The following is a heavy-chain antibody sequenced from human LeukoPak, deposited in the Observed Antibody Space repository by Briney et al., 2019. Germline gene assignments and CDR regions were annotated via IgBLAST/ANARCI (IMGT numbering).Heavy chain of an antibody. Sequence: SETLSLTCAVYGGSISIGGYSWSWIRQPPGKGLEWIGYIYHSGSTYYNPSLKSRVTISVDRSKNQFSLKLSSVTAADTAVYYCATGYCSGGSCITNDYWGQGTLVTVSS. CDR3: ATGYCSGGSCITNDY. V-gene: IGHV4-30-2*01. J-gene: IGHJ4*02. CDR2: IYHSGST. D-gene: IGHD2-15*01. CDR1: GGSISIGGYS.